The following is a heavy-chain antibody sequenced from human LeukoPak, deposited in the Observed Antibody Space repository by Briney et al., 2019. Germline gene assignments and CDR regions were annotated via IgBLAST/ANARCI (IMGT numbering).Heavy chain of an antibody. CDR2: IYYSGST. V-gene: IGHV4-39*01. CDR3: ARQPTGGRNYAGYYYMDV. J-gene: IGHJ6*03. D-gene: IGHD1-7*01. CDR1: GFTFSSYW. Sequence: PGGSLRLSCAASGFTFSSYWMSWVRQPPGKGLEWIGSIYYSGSTYYNPSLKSRVTISVDTSKNQFSLKLSSVTAADTAVYYCARQPTGGRNYAGYYYMDVWGKGTTVTVSS.